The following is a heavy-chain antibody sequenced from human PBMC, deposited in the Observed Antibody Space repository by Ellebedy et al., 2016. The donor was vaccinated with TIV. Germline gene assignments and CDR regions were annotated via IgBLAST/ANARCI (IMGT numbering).Heavy chain of an antibody. D-gene: IGHD3-3*01. V-gene: IGHV4-39*01. CDR1: GGSFSGYY. J-gene: IGHJ4*02. CDR2: IYYSGST. CDR3: ARQTEYDFWSGYPDY. Sequence: SETLSLXXAVYGGSFSGYYWGWIRQPPGKGLEWIGSIYYSGSTYYNPSLKSRVTISVDTSKNQFSLKLSSVTAADTAVYYCARQTEYDFWSGYPDYWGQGTLVTVSS.